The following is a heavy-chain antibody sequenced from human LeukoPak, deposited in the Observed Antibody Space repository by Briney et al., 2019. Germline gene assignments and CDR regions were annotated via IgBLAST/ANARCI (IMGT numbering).Heavy chain of an antibody. CDR3: ASDRYYYGSGSYYSGAFDN. J-gene: IGHJ4*02. CDR1: GFTFSSYT. Sequence: GGSLRLSCAASGFTFSSYTMNWVRQAPGKGLEWVSSISSRNIYIYYADSVKGRFTISRDNAKNSLYLQMNSLRVEDTAVYYCASDRYYYGSGSYYSGAFDNWGQGTLVTVSS. D-gene: IGHD3-10*01. V-gene: IGHV3-21*01. CDR2: ISSRNIYI.